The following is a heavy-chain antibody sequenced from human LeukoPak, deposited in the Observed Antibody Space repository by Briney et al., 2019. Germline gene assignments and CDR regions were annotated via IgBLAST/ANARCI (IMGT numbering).Heavy chain of an antibody. D-gene: IGHD6-19*01. CDR3: AKGYSTGWYGGVDY. CDR2: ISNDGSDK. V-gene: IGHV3-30*18. Sequence: PGGSLRLSCAASGFTFSSYGMYWARQAPGKGLGWVVVISNDGSDKYYADSVKGRFTISRDNSKNTLYLQMNSLRAEDTAVYYCAKGYSTGWYGGVDYWGQGTLVTVSS. CDR1: GFTFSSYG. J-gene: IGHJ4*02.